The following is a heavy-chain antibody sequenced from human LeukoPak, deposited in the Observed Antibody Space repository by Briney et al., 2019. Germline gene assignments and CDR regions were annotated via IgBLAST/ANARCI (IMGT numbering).Heavy chain of an antibody. Sequence: PSETLSLTCTVSGGSISSYYWSWLRQPPGKGLEWIGYIYYSGSTNYNPSLKSRVTISVDTSKNQFSLKLSSVIAADTAVYYCARTTEGYCSSASCFGFSYSYYMDVWGKGTTVTIS. D-gene: IGHD2-2*01. J-gene: IGHJ6*03. V-gene: IGHV4-59*01. CDR1: GGSISSYY. CDR3: ARTTEGYCSSASCFGFSYSYYMDV. CDR2: IYYSGST.